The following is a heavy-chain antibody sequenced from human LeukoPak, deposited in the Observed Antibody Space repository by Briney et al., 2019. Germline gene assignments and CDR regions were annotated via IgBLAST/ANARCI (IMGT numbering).Heavy chain of an antibody. D-gene: IGHD3-22*01. J-gene: IGHJ4*02. CDR2: INPNSGGA. CDR3: ARGAVFYDSSGYSMRPLGY. V-gene: IGHV1-2*02. CDR1: GYTFTDYY. Sequence: GASVKVSCKASGYTFTDYYMHWVRQAPGQGLEWMGWINPNSGGANYAQKFQGRVIMTRDTSISTAYMELSRLRSDDTAVFYCARGAVFYDSSGYSMRPLGYWGQGTLVTVSS.